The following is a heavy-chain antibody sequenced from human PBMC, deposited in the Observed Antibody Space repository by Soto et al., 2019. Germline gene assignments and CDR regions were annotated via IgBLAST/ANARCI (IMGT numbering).Heavy chain of an antibody. CDR3: TRGPRPISTGTGAY. CDR2: IYNDGTYS. CDR1: GFIFKMYW. J-gene: IGHJ4*02. D-gene: IGHD3-10*01. V-gene: IGHV3-74*01. Sequence: GGSLRLSCAASGFIFKMYWMHLVRQSPGKGLVWISRIYNDGTYSDYADSVRGRFTISRDNVNDTLYLQMNNLRAEDSGLYYCTRGPRPISTGTGAYWGQGTQVTVSS.